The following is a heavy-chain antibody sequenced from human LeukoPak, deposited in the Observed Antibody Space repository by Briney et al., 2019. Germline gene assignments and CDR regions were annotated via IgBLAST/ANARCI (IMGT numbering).Heavy chain of an antibody. CDR1: GGSISSSSYY. CDR2: IYYSGSA. J-gene: IGHJ4*02. CDR3: ARVFWSGYSIFDY. V-gene: IGHV4-39*01. Sequence: PSETLSLTCTVSGGSISSSSYYWGWVRQPPGKGLEWIGSIYYSGSAYYNPSLKSRVTISVDTSKNQFSLKLSSVTAADTAVYYCARVFWSGYSIFDYWGQGTLVTVSS. D-gene: IGHD3-3*01.